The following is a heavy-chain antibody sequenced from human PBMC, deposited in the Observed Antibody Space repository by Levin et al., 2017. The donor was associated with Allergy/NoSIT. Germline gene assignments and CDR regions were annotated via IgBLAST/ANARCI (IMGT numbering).Heavy chain of an antibody. J-gene: IGHJ5*02. CDR3: AREYYWENWRYRGTWFDP. CDR1: GDSIYDYY. Sequence: SETLSLTCTVSGDSIYDYYWTWIRQPPEKELEWIGNVYYTGDSDYNPSLKSRVTMSMDTFQNQFSLKLTAVTPEDTAIYYCAREYYWENWRYRGTWFDPWGPGTPVIVSS. CDR2: VYYTGDS. V-gene: IGHV4-59*13. D-gene: IGHD3-16*02.